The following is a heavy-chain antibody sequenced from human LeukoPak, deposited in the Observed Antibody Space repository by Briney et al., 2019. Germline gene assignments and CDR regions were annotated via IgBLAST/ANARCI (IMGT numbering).Heavy chain of an antibody. CDR2: INSDGSST. CDR3: ATSMIVVDNWFDP. D-gene: IGHD3-22*01. V-gene: IGHV3-74*01. CDR1: GFTFSSYW. Sequence: GGSLRLSCAASGFTFSSYWMHWVRQAPGKGLVWVSRINSDGSSTSYADSVKGRFTISRDNAKNTLYLQMNSLRAEDTAVYYCATSMIVVDNWFDPWGQGTLVTVSS. J-gene: IGHJ5*02.